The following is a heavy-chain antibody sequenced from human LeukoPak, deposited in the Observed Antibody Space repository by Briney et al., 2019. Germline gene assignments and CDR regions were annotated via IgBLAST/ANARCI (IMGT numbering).Heavy chain of an antibody. D-gene: IGHD2-2*01. CDR1: GDTFSSYA. V-gene: IGHV1-69*06. Sequence: KVSCKASGDTFSSYAISWVRQAPGQGLEWTGGIIPIFGTANYAQKFQGRVTIAADKSTSTAYMELRSLRSEDPAVYYCARDFMPLAGGDHAFDIWGQGTMVTVSS. CDR2: IIPIFGTA. J-gene: IGHJ3*02. CDR3: ARDFMPLAGGDHAFDI.